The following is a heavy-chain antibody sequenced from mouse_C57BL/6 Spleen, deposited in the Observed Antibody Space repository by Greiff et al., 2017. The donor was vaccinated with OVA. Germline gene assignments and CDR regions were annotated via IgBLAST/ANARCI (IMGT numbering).Heavy chain of an antibody. CDR3: ARDQLTGTWDFDY. J-gene: IGHJ2*01. V-gene: IGHV5-4*01. D-gene: IGHD4-1*01. Sequence: DVKLVESGGGLVKPGGSLKLSCAASGFTFSSYAMSWVRQTPEKRLEWVATISDGGSYTYYPDNVKGRFTISRDNAKNNLYLQMSHLKSEDTAMYYCARDQLTGTWDFDYWGQGTTLTVSS. CDR1: GFTFSSYA. CDR2: ISDGGSYT.